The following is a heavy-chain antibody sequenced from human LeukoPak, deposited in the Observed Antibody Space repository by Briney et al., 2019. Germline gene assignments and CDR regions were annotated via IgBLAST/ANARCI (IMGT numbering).Heavy chain of an antibody. CDR1: GFTFSSYA. D-gene: IGHD1-26*01. J-gene: IGHJ4*02. CDR2: ISGSGGST. Sequence: GGSLRLSCAASGFTFSSYAMSWVRQAPGKGLEWVSAISGSGGSTYYADSVKGRFTISRDNSKNTLYLQMNSLRAEGTAVYYCAIRPSGSYDFDYWGQGTLVTVSS. CDR3: AIRPSGSYDFDY. V-gene: IGHV3-23*01.